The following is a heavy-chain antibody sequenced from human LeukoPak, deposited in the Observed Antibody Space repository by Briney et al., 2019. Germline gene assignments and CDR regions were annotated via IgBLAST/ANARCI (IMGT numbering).Heavy chain of an antibody. CDR1: EFTFDDYA. CDR3: AKVIGGDYGDYRGYFDY. Sequence: GRSLRLSCAASEFTFDDYAMHWVRQAPGKGLEWVPGISWNSGSIGYADSVKGRFTISRDNAKNSLYLQMNSLRAEDTALYYCAKVIGGDYGDYRGYFDYWGQGTLVTVSS. D-gene: IGHD4-17*01. J-gene: IGHJ4*02. CDR2: ISWNSGSI. V-gene: IGHV3-9*01.